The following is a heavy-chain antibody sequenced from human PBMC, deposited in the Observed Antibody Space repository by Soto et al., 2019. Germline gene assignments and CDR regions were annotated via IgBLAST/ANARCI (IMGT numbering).Heavy chain of an antibody. CDR2: IYYSGST. V-gene: IGHV4-59*01. D-gene: IGHD5-12*01. CDR3: ARDLPTRVATPKWFDP. J-gene: IGHJ5*02. Sequence: PSETLSLTCTVSGGSISSYYWSWIRQPPGKGLEWIGYIYYSGSTNYNPSLKSRVTISVDTSKNQFSLKLSSVTAADTAVYYCARDLPTRVATPKWFDPWGQGTLVTVSS. CDR1: GGSISSYY.